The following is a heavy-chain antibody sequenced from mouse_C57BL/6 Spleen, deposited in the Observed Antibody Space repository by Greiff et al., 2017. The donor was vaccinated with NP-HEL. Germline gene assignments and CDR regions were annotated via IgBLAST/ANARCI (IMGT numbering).Heavy chain of an antibody. CDR2: IYPGSGST. Sequence: QVQLKQPGAELVKPGASVKMSCKASGYTFTSYWISWVKQRPGQGLEWIGDIYPGSGSTNYNEKFKSKATLTVDTSSSTAYMQLSSLTSEDSAVYCCARSYYLYFDVWGTGTTVTVSS. CDR1: GYTFTSYW. J-gene: IGHJ1*03. CDR3: ARSYYLYFDV. V-gene: IGHV1-55*01.